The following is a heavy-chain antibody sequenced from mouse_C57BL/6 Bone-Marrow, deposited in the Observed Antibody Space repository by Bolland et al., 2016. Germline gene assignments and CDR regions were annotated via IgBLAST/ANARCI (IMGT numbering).Heavy chain of an antibody. J-gene: IGHJ3*01. Sequence: WIGYINPNNGGTSYNQKFKGKATLTVNKSSSTAYMELRSLTSEASAVYYCATKGFAYWGQGTLV. CDR3: ATKGFAY. V-gene: IGHV1-22*01. CDR2: INPNNGGT.